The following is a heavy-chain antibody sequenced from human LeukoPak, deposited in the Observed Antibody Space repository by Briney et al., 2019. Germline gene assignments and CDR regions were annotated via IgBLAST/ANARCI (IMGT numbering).Heavy chain of an antibody. Sequence: SETLSLTCTASGGSISSGSYYWSWIRQPAGKGLEWIGRIYTSGSTNYNPSLKSRVTISVDTSKNQFSLKLSSVTAADTAVYYCARLKRIQPWLPTKTFDYWGQGTLVTVSS. CDR3: ARLKRIQPWLPTKTFDY. CDR1: GGSISSGSYY. V-gene: IGHV4-61*02. J-gene: IGHJ4*02. D-gene: IGHD5-18*01. CDR2: IYTSGST.